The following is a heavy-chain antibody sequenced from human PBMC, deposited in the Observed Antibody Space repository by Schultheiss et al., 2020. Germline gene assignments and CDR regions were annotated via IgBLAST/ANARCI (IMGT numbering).Heavy chain of an antibody. D-gene: IGHD3-22*01. CDR3: ARTREGGLLLFDY. Sequence: SETLSLTCTVSGGSISSGGYYWSWIRQHPGKALEWIGSIYHRGSTYYNPSLKSRVTISVDTSKNQFSLKLSSVTAADTAVYYCARTREGGLLLFDYWGQGTLVTVSS. J-gene: IGHJ4*02. CDR1: GGSISSGGYY. V-gene: IGHV4-39*01. CDR2: IYHRGST.